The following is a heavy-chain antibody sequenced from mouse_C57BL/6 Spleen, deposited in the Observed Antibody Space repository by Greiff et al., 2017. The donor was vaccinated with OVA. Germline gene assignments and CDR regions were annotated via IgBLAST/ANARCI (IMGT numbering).Heavy chain of an antibody. CDR3: ARKGRGITPVVDY. CDR2: IDPSDSYT. V-gene: IGHV1-50*01. J-gene: IGHJ2*01. D-gene: IGHD1-1*01. CDR1: GYTFTSYW. Sequence: QVQLQQPGAELVKPGASVKLSCKASGYTFTSYWMQWVKQRPGQGLEWIGEIDPSDSYTNYNQKFKGKATLTVDTSSSTAYMQLSSLTSEDSAVYYCARKGRGITPVVDYWGQGTTLTVSS.